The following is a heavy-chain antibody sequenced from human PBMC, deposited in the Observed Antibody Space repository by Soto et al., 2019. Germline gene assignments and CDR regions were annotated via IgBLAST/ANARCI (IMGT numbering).Heavy chain of an antibody. Sequence: TETLSLTCTVSGGSISSYYWSWIRQPPGKGLEWIGYIYYSGSTNYNPSLKSRVTISVDTSKNQFSLKLSSVTAADTAVYYCARDPGKGYSYGYGGNGMDVWCQGTTVSVSS. CDR3: ARDPGKGYSYGYGGNGMDV. CDR1: GGSISSYY. V-gene: IGHV4-59*01. J-gene: IGHJ6*02. D-gene: IGHD5-18*01. CDR2: IYYSGST.